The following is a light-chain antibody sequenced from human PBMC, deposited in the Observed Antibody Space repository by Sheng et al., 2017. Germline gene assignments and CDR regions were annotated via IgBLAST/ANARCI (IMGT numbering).Light chain of an antibody. CDR1: QDISNS. Sequence: DIQMTQSPSSLSASLGDRVTITCQASQDISNSLNWYQHKPGKAPKVLIYDAFVLKTGVPSRFSGSGSGTHFTFTISSLQPEDIAVYYCQQYEGLPLTFGPGTKVEVK. CDR3: QQYEGLPLT. J-gene: IGKJ3*01. CDR2: DAF. V-gene: IGKV1-33*01.